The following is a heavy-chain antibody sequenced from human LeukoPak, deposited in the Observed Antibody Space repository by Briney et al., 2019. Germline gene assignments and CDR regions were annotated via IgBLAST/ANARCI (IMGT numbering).Heavy chain of an antibody. V-gene: IGHV3-30*18. CDR1: GFTFFTYS. D-gene: IGHD3-10*01. Sequence: GGSLRLSCAASGFTFFTYSMHWVRQAPGKGLEWLAVSSFDENNKYYADSVRGRFTISRDNSKNTLYLQMNSLRAEDTAVYYCAKDHHYGSGSYYRAYFDYWGQGTLVTVSS. CDR3: AKDHHYGSGSYYRAYFDY. J-gene: IGHJ4*02. CDR2: SSFDENNK.